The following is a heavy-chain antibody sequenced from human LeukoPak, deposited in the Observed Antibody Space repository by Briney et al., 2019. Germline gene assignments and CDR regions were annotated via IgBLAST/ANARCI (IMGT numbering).Heavy chain of an antibody. CDR3: ARDDGTVTTGDWFDP. CDR2: TYYRSKWCN. D-gene: IGHD4-17*01. V-gene: IGHV6-1*01. J-gene: IGHJ5*02. Sequence: SQTLSLTRAISGDSVSSNSAAWRWIRQSPSRGLEWLGRTYYRSKWCNDYAVSVKSRITINPDTSKNQFSLQLNSVTPEDTAVYYCARDDGTVTTGDWFDPWGQGTLVTVSS. CDR1: GDSVSSNSAA.